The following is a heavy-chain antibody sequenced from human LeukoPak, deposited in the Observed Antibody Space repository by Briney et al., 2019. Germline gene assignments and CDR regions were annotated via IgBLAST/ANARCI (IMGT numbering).Heavy chain of an antibody. CDR3: ARESVAGGFEY. CDR1: GGTFSSYN. D-gene: IGHD6-19*01. J-gene: IGHJ4*02. Sequence: SVKVSCKASGGTFSSYNFIWVRQAPGQGLEWMGGIIPMQGTPNYAQKFQDRVTISADKSPTTVYMALSSLRYEDTAMYYCARESVAGGFEYWGQGTLVTVSS. V-gene: IGHV1-69*08. CDR2: IIPMQGTP.